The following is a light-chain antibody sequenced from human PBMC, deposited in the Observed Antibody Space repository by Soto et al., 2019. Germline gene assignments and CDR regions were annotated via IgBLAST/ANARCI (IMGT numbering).Light chain of an antibody. CDR1: SSDVGGYNY. J-gene: IGLJ1*01. CDR3: SSYAGSNSYV. CDR2: EVS. V-gene: IGLV2-8*01. Sequence: SALTQPPSASGSPGQSVTISCTGSSSDVGGYNYVSWYQQHPGKAPKLMIYEVSKRPSGVPDRFSGSKSGNTASLTVSGLQAEDEADYYCSSYAGSNSYVFGTGTQLTVL.